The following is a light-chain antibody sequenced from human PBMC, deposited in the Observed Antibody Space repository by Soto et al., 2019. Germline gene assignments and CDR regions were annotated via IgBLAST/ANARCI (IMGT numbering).Light chain of an antibody. CDR3: GTWDSSLSAWV. J-gene: IGLJ3*02. CDR2: ENN. V-gene: IGLV1-51*02. Sequence: QSVVTQPPSVSAAPGQKVTISCSGSSSNIGNNYVSWYQQLPGTAPTLLIYENNKRPSGIPDRFSGSKSGTSATLGITGLQTGDEADYYCGTWDSSLSAWVFGGGTKVTVL. CDR1: SSNIGNNY.